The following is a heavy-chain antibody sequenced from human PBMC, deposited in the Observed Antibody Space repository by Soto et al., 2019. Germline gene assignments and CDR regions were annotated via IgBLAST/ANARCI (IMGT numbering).Heavy chain of an antibody. CDR3: ASHSRSRWYGTVEY. CDR2: IYYSGNT. Sequence: SETLSLTCSVSGGSISSGYYYWSWIRQPPGKGLEWIGNIYYSGNTYYNPSLKSRVIISIDTSKNQFSLKVGSVTAADTAVYYGASHSRSRWYGTVEYWGQGTLVTVSS. CDR1: GGSISSGYYY. D-gene: IGHD6-13*01. J-gene: IGHJ4*02. V-gene: IGHV4-30-4*01.